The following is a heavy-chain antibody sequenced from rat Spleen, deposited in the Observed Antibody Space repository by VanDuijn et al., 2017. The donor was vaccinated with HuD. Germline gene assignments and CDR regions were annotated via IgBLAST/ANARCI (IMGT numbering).Heavy chain of an antibody. J-gene: IGHJ2*01. V-gene: IGHV5-25*01. Sequence: EVQLVESDGGLMQPGRSLKLSCAASGFIFSNYYMAWVRQAPTKGLEWVAFISNGGGNTYYRDSVKGRFTISRDNAKSTLYLQMDSLRSEDTATYFCARPDYSRFDYWGQGVMVTVSS. D-gene: IGHD1-2*01. CDR3: ARPDYSRFDY. CDR2: ISNGGGNT. CDR1: GFIFSNYY.